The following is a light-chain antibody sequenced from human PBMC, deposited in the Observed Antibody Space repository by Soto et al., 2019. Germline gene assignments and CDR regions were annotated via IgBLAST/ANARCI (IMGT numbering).Light chain of an antibody. CDR2: AAS. CDR1: QSISSY. J-gene: IGKJ4*01. V-gene: IGKV1-39*01. CDR3: QHTYITPLP. Sequence: SLSASVGDRVTITCRASQSISSYLHWYQQKPGKAPKLLIYAASSLQSGVPSRFSGSGSGTDFTLTISSLQSEDFTTYYCQHTYITPLPFGG.